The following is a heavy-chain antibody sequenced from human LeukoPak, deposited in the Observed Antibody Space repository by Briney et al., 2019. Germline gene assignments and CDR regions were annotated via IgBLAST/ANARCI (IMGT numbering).Heavy chain of an antibody. CDR1: GGSFSGYY. CDR3: ARGIAAAGREGFDY. Sequence: SETLSLICAVYGGSFSGYYWSWIRQPPGKGLEWIGEINHSGSTNYNPSLKSRVTISVDTSKNQFSLKLSSVTAAGTAVYYCARGIAAAGREGFDYWGRGTLVTVSS. V-gene: IGHV4-34*01. CDR2: INHSGST. J-gene: IGHJ4*02. D-gene: IGHD6-13*01.